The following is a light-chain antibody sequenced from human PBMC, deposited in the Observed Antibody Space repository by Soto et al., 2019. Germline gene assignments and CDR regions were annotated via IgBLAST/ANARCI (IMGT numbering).Light chain of an antibody. CDR1: QSVISTY. CDR2: GAS. Sequence: EIVLTQSPGTLSLSPGERATLSCRASQSVISTYLAWYQQKPGQAPRLLIYGASSRATGIPDRFSGSGSGTDFTLTISRLEPEDFAVYYCQQYGSSPISFGQGTRLEIK. CDR3: QQYGSSPIS. J-gene: IGKJ5*01. V-gene: IGKV3-20*01.